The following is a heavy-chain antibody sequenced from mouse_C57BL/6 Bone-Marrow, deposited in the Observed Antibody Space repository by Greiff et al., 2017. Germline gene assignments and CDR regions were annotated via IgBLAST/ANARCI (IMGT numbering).Heavy chain of an antibody. D-gene: IGHD2-3*01. CDR2: IDPSDSYT. CDR1: GYTFTSYW. V-gene: IGHV1-69*01. J-gene: IGHJ1*03. Sequence: QVQLQQPGAELVMPGASVKLSCKASGYTFTSYWMHWVKQRPGQGLEWIGEIDPSDSYTNYNQKFKGKSTLTVDKSSSTAYMQLSSLTSEDSAVYYCARDGWYFEVWGTGTTVTVSS. CDR3: ARDGWYFEV.